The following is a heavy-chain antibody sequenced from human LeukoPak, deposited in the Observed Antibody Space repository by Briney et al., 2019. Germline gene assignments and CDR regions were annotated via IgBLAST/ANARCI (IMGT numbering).Heavy chain of an antibody. J-gene: IGHJ6*03. CDR3: ARGLSNRLYDFWSGYWGYMDV. CDR2: INHSGST. V-gene: IGHV4-34*01. Sequence: PSETLSLTCAVYGGSFSGYYWSWIRQPPGKGLEWIGEINHSGSTNYNPSLKSRVTISVDTSKNQFSLKLSSVTAADTAVYYCARGLSNRLYDFWSGYWGYMDVWGKGTTVTVSS. CDR1: GGSFSGYY. D-gene: IGHD3-3*01.